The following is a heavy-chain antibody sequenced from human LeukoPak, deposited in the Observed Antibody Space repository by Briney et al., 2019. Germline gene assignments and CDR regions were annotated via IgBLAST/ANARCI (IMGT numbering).Heavy chain of an antibody. J-gene: IGHJ3*02. CDR3: ARGRIGRRSAFDI. D-gene: IGHD1-14*01. CDR1: GGSISSSSYY. Sequence: SETLSLTCTVSGGSISSSSYYWGWIRQPPGKGLEWIGSIYYSGSTYYNPSLKSRVTISVDTSKNQFSLKLSSVTAADTAVYYCARGRIGRRSAFDIWGQGTMVTVSS. V-gene: IGHV4-39*07. CDR2: IYYSGST.